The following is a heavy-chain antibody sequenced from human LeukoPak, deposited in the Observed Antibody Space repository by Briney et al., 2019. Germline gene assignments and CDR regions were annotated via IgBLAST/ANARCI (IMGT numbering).Heavy chain of an antibody. CDR2: IYHSGST. Sequence: SETLSLTCAVSGGSISSGGYSWSWIRQPPGKGLEWIGYIYHSGSTYYNPSLKSRVTISVDRSKNQFSLKLSSVTAADTAVYYCARITYGSGSYGMDVWGQGTTVTVSS. CDR3: ARITYGSGSYGMDV. CDR1: GGSISSGGYS. V-gene: IGHV4-30-2*01. D-gene: IGHD3-10*01. J-gene: IGHJ6*02.